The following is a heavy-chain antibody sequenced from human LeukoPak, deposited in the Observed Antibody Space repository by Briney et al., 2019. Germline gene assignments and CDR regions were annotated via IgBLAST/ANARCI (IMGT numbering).Heavy chain of an antibody. Sequence: GGSLRLSCAASGFTFSSNVMSWVRQAPGMGLEWVAVISYDGNNKYYADSVKGRFTISRDNSKNTLYLQMNSLRTEDTAIYYCAREGGQWLVSDYWGQGTLVTVSS. CDR2: ISYDGNNK. CDR1: GFTFSSNV. D-gene: IGHD6-19*01. V-gene: IGHV3-30*03. CDR3: AREGGQWLVSDY. J-gene: IGHJ4*02.